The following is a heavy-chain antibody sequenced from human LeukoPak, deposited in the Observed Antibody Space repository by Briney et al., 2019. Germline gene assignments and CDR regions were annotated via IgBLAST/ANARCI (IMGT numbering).Heavy chain of an antibody. J-gene: IGHJ4*02. D-gene: IGHD2-2*01. Sequence: QFGGSLRLSCAASGFTFSSYTMSWVRQAPGKGLEWVSGVSGSGGNIHYADSVKGRFTISRDNSKNTLYLQMNSLRAEDTAVYYCAASLPNIVVVPATKGPFGYWGQGALVTVSS. CDR1: GFTFSSYT. V-gene: IGHV3-23*01. CDR3: AASLPNIVVVPATKGPFGY. CDR2: VSGSGGNI.